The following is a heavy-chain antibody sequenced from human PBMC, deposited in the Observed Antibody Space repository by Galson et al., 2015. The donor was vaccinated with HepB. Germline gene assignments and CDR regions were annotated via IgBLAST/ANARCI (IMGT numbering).Heavy chain of an antibody. CDR3: ARDQDSSGWYAEPRYYYYGKDV. CDR1: GGSFSGYY. CDR2: ISSSSSYI. J-gene: IGHJ6*02. Sequence: ETLSLTCAVYGGSFSGYYWSWIRQPPGKGLEWVSSISSSSSYIYYADSVKGRFTISRDNAKNSLYLQMNSLRAEDTAVYYCARDQDSSGWYAEPRYYYYGKDVWGQGTTVTVSS. D-gene: IGHD6-19*01. V-gene: IGHV3-21*01.